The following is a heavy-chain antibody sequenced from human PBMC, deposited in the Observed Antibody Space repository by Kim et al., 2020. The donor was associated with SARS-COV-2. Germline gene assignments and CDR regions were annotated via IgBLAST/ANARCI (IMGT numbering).Heavy chain of an antibody. V-gene: IGHV1-58*01. CDR3: AAESSRLKGPYYFDY. J-gene: IGHJ4*02. D-gene: IGHD6-6*01. Sequence: KFQERVTITRDMSTSTAYMELSSLRSEDTAVYYCAAESSRLKGPYYFDYWGQGTLVTVSS.